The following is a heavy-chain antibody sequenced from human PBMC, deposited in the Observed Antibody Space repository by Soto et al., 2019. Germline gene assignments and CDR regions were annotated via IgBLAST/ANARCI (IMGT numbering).Heavy chain of an antibody. V-gene: IGHV5-10-1*01. D-gene: IGHD2-2*02. CDR1: GYSFTSYW. CDR3: STNIVVVPAAISPYYYYGMDV. CDR2: IDPSDSYT. Sequence: GESLTISCKGSGYSFTSYWISWVRQMPGKGLEWMGRIDPSDSYTNYSPSFQGHVTISADKSISTAYLQWSSLKASDTAMYYCSTNIVVVPAAISPYYYYGMDVWGQGTTVTVSS. J-gene: IGHJ6*02.